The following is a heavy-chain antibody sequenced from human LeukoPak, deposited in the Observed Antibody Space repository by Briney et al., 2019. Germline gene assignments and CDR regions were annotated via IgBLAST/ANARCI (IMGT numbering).Heavy chain of an antibody. V-gene: IGHV1-69*05. CDR2: IIPIFGTA. D-gene: IGHD3-3*01. CDR1: GGTFSSYA. Sequence: EASVKVSCKASGGTFSSYAISWVRQAPGQGLEWMGGIIPIFGTANYAQKFQGRVTITTDESTSTAYMELSSLRSEDTAVYYCLSSITIFEFVWFAPWGQGTLVTVSS. J-gene: IGHJ5*02. CDR3: LSSITIFEFVWFAP.